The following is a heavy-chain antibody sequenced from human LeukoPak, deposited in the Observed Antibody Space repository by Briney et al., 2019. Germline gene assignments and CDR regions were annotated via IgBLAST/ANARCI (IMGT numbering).Heavy chain of an antibody. CDR2: IKSKTDGGTT. CDR1: GFTFSNAC. Sequence: GGSLRLSCAASGFTFSNACMSWVRQAPGKGLEWFGRIKSKTDGGTTDYAAAMNGRFTISKDDSKNTLQLQKNSLKTEDTAVYYCTTDFTPTYYDFWSGFDYWGQGTLVTVSS. D-gene: IGHD3-3*01. J-gene: IGHJ4*02. V-gene: IGHV3-15*01. CDR3: TTDFTPTYYDFWSGFDY.